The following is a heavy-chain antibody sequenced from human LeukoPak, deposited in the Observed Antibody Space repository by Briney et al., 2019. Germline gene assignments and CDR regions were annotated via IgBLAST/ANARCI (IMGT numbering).Heavy chain of an antibody. CDR3: AKDFRSSGYDGYLAQDY. V-gene: IGHV3-23*01. D-gene: IGHD3-22*01. Sequence: SGGSLRLSCAASGFTFSSYAMSWVRQAPGKGLEWVSAISGSGGSTYYADSVKGRFTISRDNSKNTLYLQMNSLRAEDTAVYYCAKDFRSSGYDGYLAQDYWGQGTLVTVSS. J-gene: IGHJ4*02. CDR2: ISGSGGST. CDR1: GFTFSSYA.